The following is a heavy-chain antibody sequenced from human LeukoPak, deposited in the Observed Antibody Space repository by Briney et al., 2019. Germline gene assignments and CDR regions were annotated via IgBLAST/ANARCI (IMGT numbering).Heavy chain of an antibody. Sequence: GGSLRLSCAASGFTFSSYAMSWVRQAPGKGLEWVSAISGSGGSTYYADSVKGRFTISRDNPKNTLYLQMNSLRAEDTAVYYCAKTDYSPVPYYYYYMDVWGKGTTVTVSS. D-gene: IGHD4-11*01. V-gene: IGHV3-23*01. J-gene: IGHJ6*03. CDR2: ISGSGGST. CDR3: AKTDYSPVPYYYYYMDV. CDR1: GFTFSSYA.